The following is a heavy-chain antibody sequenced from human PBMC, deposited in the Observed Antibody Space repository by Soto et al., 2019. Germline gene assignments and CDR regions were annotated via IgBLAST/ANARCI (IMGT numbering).Heavy chain of an antibody. J-gene: IGHJ6*02. CDR3: AREGSRPYYYYGMDV. V-gene: IGHV1-18*01. CDR1: GYSFTTYG. CDR2: ISTYNGDT. Sequence: QVQLVQSGAEVKKPGASVKVSCKASGYSFTTYGIAWVRQAPGQGLEWMGWISTYNGDTDYAQNLQGRVIMTTDTFSTTAYMELRSLRSDDTAVYYCAREGSRPYYYYGMDVWGQGTTVSVS. D-gene: IGHD2-15*01.